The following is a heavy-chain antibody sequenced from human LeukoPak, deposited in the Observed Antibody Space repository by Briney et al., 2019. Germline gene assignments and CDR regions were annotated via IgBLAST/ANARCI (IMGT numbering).Heavy chain of an antibody. Sequence: GGSLRLSCAASGFTFSSYAMHWVRQAPGKGLEWVAVISYDGSNKYYADSVKGRFTISRGNSKNTLYLQMNGLRAEDTAVYYCVTPHKHAFDIWGQGTMVTVSS. CDR2: ISYDGSNK. CDR3: VTPHKHAFDI. J-gene: IGHJ3*02. V-gene: IGHV3-30*04. CDR1: GFTFSSYA.